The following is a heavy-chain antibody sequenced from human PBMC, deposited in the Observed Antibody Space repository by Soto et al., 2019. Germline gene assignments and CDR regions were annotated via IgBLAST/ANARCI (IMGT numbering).Heavy chain of an antibody. Sequence: ASVKVSCKASGGTFSSYAISWVRQAPGQGLEWMGWMNPNSGNTGYAQKFQGRVTMTTNNSTSTAYMELSSLRSEDTAVYYCARLWSYGDYVAFDIWGQGTMVT. J-gene: IGHJ3*02. D-gene: IGHD4-17*01. CDR3: ARLWSYGDYVAFDI. V-gene: IGHV1-8*02. CDR1: GGTFSSYA. CDR2: MNPNSGNT.